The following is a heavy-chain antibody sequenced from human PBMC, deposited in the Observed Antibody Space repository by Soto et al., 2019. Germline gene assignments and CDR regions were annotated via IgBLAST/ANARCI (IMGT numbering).Heavy chain of an antibody. CDR3: ASTIGRDGYNYYGMDV. D-gene: IGHD2-15*01. J-gene: IGHJ6*02. Sequence: PGESLKISCKGFGYNFATYWIGWVRQMPGKGLEWMGIIYSDDSDTRYSPSFQGQVTISVDKSTSTAYLQWSSLKASDTAMYYCASTIGRDGYNYYGMDVWGQGTTVTVSS. V-gene: IGHV5-51*01. CDR1: GYNFATYW. CDR2: IYSDDSDT.